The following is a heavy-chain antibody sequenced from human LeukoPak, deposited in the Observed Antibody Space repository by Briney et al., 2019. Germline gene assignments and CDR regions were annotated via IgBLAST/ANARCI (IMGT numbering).Heavy chain of an antibody. CDR1: GFSFSDHY. V-gene: IGHV3-11*03. CDR2: ISSSRSFT. J-gene: IGHJ4*02. Sequence: NSGGSLRLSCAASGFSFSDHYMSWIRQAPGKGLEWVSYISSSRSFTNYADSVKGRFTISRDTAKNSLYLQMNSLRAEDTAVYYCARLRGYSYGLDYWGQGILATVSS. CDR3: ARLRGYSYGLDY. D-gene: IGHD5-18*01.